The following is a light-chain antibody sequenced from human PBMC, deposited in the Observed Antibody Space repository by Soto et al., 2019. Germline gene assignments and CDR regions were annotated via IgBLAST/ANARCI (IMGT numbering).Light chain of an antibody. CDR2: DAS. J-gene: IGKJ4*01. V-gene: IGKV3-20*01. CDR1: QTVRNNY. CDR3: QQFSSYPLT. Sequence: EFVLTQSPGTLSLSPGERATLSCRASQTVRNNYLAWYQQKPGQAPRLLIYDASSWATGIPDGFSGGGSGTDFTLTISRMVPGDFEEYYCQQFSSYPLTFGGGTKVESK.